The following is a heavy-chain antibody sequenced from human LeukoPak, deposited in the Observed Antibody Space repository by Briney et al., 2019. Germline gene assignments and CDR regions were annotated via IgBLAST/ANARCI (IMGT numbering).Heavy chain of an antibody. Sequence: SETLSLTCTVSGGSISSSSYYWGWIRQPPGKGLEWIGSIYYSGSTYYNPSLKSRVTISVDTSKSQFSLKLSSVTAADTAVYYCARGPRCFRIYSNYLEGYMDVWGKGTTVTVSS. V-gene: IGHV4-39*01. CDR2: IYYSGST. CDR3: ARGPRCFRIYSNYLEGYMDV. J-gene: IGHJ6*03. CDR1: GGSISSSSYY. D-gene: IGHD4-11*01.